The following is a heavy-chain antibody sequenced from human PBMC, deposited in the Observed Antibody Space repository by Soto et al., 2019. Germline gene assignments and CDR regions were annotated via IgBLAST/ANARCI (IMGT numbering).Heavy chain of an antibody. Sequence: QVQLVESGGGVVQPGRSLRLSCAASGFTFSSYAMHWVRQAPGKGLEWVAVISYDGSNKYYADSVKARFTISRDNSKNTLYLKMNSLRAEDTAGYYCARDEYPVLVPDATFYYWGQGTLVTVSS. V-gene: IGHV3-30-3*01. J-gene: IGHJ4*02. CDR3: ARDEYPVLVPDATFYY. CDR2: ISYDGSNK. CDR1: GFTFSSYA. D-gene: IGHD2-2*01.